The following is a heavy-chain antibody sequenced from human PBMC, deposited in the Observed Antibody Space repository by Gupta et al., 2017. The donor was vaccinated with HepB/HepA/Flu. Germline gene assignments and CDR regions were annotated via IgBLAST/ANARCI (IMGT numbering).Heavy chain of an antibody. CDR1: GGAVGRTTHF. V-gene: IGHV4-61*01. D-gene: IGHD2-8*01. Sequence: QVQLQESGPGLVKPSETLSLTCTVSGGAVGRTTHFWSWIRQPPGKGLEWIGHVYYNGNTNYNPSLKSRVTISVDTSKNQFSLKVTSVTAADTSIYYCARAGVSPSKEIDYWGQGTLVTVSS. J-gene: IGHJ4*02. CDR3: ARAGVSPSKEIDY. CDR2: VYYNGNT.